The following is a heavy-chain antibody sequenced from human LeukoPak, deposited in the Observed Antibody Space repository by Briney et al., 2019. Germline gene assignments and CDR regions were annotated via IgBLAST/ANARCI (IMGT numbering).Heavy chain of an antibody. CDR2: IIPIFGTA. J-gene: IGHJ4*02. CDR1: GGTSSSYA. V-gene: IGHV1-69*05. D-gene: IGHD4-23*01. CDR3: ARAATTVVTQEDYCDY. Sequence: GASVKVSCKASGGTSSSYAISWVRQAPGQGLEWMGGIIPIFGTANYAQKFQGRVTITTDESTSTAYMELSSLRSEDTAVYYCARAATTVVTQEDYCDYWGQGTLVTVSS.